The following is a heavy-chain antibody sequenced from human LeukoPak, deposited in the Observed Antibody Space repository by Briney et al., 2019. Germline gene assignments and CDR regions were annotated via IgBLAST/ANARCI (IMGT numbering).Heavy chain of an antibody. CDR2: IYPGDSDT. CDR3: ARGAYCGGDCHPPDLNWFDP. J-gene: IGHJ5*02. D-gene: IGHD2-21*01. V-gene: IGHV5-51*01. CDR1: GYSFTSYW. Sequence: GESLKISCKGSGYSFTSYWIGWVRQMPGKGLEWMGIIYPGDSDTRYSPSFQGQVTISADKSISTAYLQWSSLKASDTAMYYCARGAYCGGDCHPPDLNWFDPWGQGTLVTVSS.